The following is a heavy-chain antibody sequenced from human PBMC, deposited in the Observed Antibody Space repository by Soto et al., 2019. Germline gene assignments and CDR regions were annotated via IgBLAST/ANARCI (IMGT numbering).Heavy chain of an antibody. D-gene: IGHD1-26*01. Sequence: EVQLVESGGGLVQPGGSLRLSCAASGFTFSSYAISWVRQAPGKGLEWVSGISGSGDSTYSADSVKGRFTISRDNSRKTLYLQMNLLSAEDTAVYYCAKCRGATTRRGVDYWGQGTLVTVSS. J-gene: IGHJ4*02. CDR1: GFTFSSYA. V-gene: IGHV3-23*04. CDR2: ISGSGDST. CDR3: AKCRGATTRRGVDY.